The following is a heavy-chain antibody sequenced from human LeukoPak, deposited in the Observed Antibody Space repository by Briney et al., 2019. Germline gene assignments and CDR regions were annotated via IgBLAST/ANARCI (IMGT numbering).Heavy chain of an antibody. CDR3: ARDLFGDLRSDDAFDI. V-gene: IGHV4-4*07. CDR2: IYTSGST. J-gene: IGHJ3*02. Sequence: PSETLSLTCTVSCGSISSYYWSWIRQPAGMGLEWIGRIYTSGSTNYNPSLKSRVTMSVDTSKNQFSLKLSSVTAADTAVYYCARDLFGDLRSDDAFDIWGQGTMVTVSS. CDR1: CGSISSYY. D-gene: IGHD4-17*01.